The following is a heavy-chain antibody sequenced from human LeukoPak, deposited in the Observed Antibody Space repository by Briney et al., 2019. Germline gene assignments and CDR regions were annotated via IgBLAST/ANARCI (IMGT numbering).Heavy chain of an antibody. J-gene: IGHJ4*02. CDR1: GYNFTNYW. Sequence: GESLKISCKESGYNFTNYWIGWVRQLPGKGLEWMGIIYPGDSDTRYSPSFQGQVTISADKSISTAYLQWSSLKASDTAMYYCARFNSQPSDYWGQGTLVTVSS. D-gene: IGHD4-23*01. CDR3: ARFNSQPSDY. CDR2: IYPGDSDT. V-gene: IGHV5-51*01.